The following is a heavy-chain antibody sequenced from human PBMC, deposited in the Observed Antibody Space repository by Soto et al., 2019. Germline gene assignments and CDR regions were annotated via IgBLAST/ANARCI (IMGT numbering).Heavy chain of an antibody. CDR2: ISGSGDTT. Sequence: EVQVLESGGGLVQPGGSLRLSCVISRLTFSNYALNWVRQAPGKGLEWVSSISGSGDTTYYADSVQGRFTISRDNSNNQQYLQLNSLRVEDTAIYYCAKADYSYSWAPGDYWGQGTLVTVSS. J-gene: IGHJ4*02. V-gene: IGHV3-23*01. CDR1: RLTFSNYA. CDR3: AKADYSYSWAPGDY. D-gene: IGHD6-13*01.